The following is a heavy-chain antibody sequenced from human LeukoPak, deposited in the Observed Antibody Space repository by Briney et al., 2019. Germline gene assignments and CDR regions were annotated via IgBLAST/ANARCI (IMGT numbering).Heavy chain of an antibody. J-gene: IGHJ6*02. Sequence: ASVKVSCKASGYTFTSYYMHWVRQAPGQGLEWMGIINPSGGSTSYAQKSQGRVTMTRDTSTSTVYMELSSLRSEDTAVYYCAREHSSSSGYYGMDVWGQGTTVTVSS. D-gene: IGHD6-6*01. V-gene: IGHV1-46*01. CDR2: INPSGGST. CDR3: AREHSSSSGYYGMDV. CDR1: GYTFTSYY.